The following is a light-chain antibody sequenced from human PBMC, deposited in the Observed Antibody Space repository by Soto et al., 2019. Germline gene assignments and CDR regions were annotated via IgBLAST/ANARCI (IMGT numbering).Light chain of an antibody. CDR3: QQYYSTPPT. Sequence: DIVMTQSPDSLAVSLGERATINCKSSQSVLYSSNNKNYLAWYQQKLGQPPKLLIYWASTRESGVPDRFSGSGSGTDFPLTISSLQAEDVAVYYCQQYYSTPPTFGQGTKVEIK. V-gene: IGKV4-1*01. J-gene: IGKJ1*01. CDR1: QSVLYSSNNKNY. CDR2: WAS.